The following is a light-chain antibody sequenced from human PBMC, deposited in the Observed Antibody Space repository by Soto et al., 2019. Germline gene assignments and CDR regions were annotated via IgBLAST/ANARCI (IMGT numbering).Light chain of an antibody. CDR3: QQYRNWPPMYT. V-gene: IGKV3-15*01. Sequence: EGLMTQSPATLSVSPGERVTLSCRASESISTNLAWYQQKPGQAPRLLIYGASTRATGIPARFSGSGSGTQFSLRISRLQYEDSAVYFCQQYRNWPPMYTFGQGTKLQIK. J-gene: IGKJ2*01. CDR1: ESISTN. CDR2: GAS.